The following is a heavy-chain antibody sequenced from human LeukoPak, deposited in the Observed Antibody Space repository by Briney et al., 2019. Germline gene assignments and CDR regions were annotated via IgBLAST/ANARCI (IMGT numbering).Heavy chain of an antibody. D-gene: IGHD3-22*01. CDR1: GDSMGNDY. CDR2: IYTSGST. J-gene: IGHJ4*02. Sequence: SETLSLTCTVSGDSMGNDYWSWIRQPAGKGLEWIGRIYTSGSTNYNPSLKSRVTMSVDTSKNQFSLKLSSVTAADTAVYYCAREGHPNYYDSSGYPDPFDYWGQGTLVTVSS. V-gene: IGHV4-4*07. CDR3: AREGHPNYYDSSGYPDPFDY.